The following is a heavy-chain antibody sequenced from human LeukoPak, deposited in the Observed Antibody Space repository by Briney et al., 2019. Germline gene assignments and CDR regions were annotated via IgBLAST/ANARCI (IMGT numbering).Heavy chain of an antibody. D-gene: IGHD2-2*01. J-gene: IGHJ4*02. Sequence: GGSLRLSCAASGFTFSNYYMNWVRQAPGKGLEWVANVKEDGGEKYYVDFVKGRFTISRDNSKNTLYLQMNSLRAEDTAVYHCAKQGCSSTSCRIFDYWGQGTLVTVSS. CDR3: AKQGCSSTSCRIFDY. CDR2: VKEDGGEK. V-gene: IGHV3-7*03. CDR1: GFTFSNYY.